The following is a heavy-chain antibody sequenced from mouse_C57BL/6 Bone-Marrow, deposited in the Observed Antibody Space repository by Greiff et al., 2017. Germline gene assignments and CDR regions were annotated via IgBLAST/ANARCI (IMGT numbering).Heavy chain of an antibody. CDR2: IYPGSGNT. CDR1: GYTFTDYY. J-gene: IGHJ3*01. Sequence: QVQLQQSGAELVRPGASVQLSCKASGYTFTDYYINWVKQRPGQGLEWIARIYPGSGNTYYNEKFKGKATLTAEKSSSTAYMQLSSLTSEDSAVYFCAYYGFAYWGQGTLVTVSA. CDR3: AYYGFAY. V-gene: IGHV1-76*01. D-gene: IGHD2-1*01.